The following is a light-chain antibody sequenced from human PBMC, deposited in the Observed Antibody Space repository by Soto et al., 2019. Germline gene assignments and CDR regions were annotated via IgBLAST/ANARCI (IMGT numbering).Light chain of an antibody. CDR2: GGS. V-gene: IGKV3-20*01. J-gene: IGKJ1*01. CDR1: QSVSSNH. Sequence: DIVLTQSPGTLSLSPGERATLYCRASQSVSSNHLAWYQQKPGQAPRLLIYGGSSRATGIPVRFSGSGSGTDFTLTISRLEPEDFAVYYCQQYGSSPWTFGQGTKVDIK. CDR3: QQYGSSPWT.